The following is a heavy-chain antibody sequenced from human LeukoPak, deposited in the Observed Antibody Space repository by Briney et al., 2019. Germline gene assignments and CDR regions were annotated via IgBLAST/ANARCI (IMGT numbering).Heavy chain of an antibody. J-gene: IGHJ4*02. V-gene: IGHV3-49*03. Sequence: GGSLRLSCTASGFTFGDYAMSWFRQAPGKGLEWVGFIRSKAYGGTTEYAASVKGRFTISRDDSKSIAYLQMNSLKTEDTAVYYCTRGHYTYDFWSGYYMETLPRLRPYLNFDYWGQGTLVTVSS. D-gene: IGHD3-3*01. CDR2: IRSKAYGGTT. CDR1: GFTFGDYA. CDR3: TRGHYTYDFWSGYYMETLPRLRPYLNFDY.